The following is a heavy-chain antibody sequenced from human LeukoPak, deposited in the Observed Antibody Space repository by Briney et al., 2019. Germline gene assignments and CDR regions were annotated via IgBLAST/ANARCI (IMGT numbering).Heavy chain of an antibody. CDR1: GGSFSGYY. Sequence: SEALSLTCAVYGGSFSGYYWSWIRQPPGKGLEWIGEINHSGSTNYNPSLKSQVTIPVDTSKNQFSLKLSSVTAADTAVYYCARAVGYDFWSGYLGYWGQGTLVTVSS. CDR2: INHSGST. CDR3: ARAVGYDFWSGYLGY. V-gene: IGHV4-34*01. D-gene: IGHD3-3*01. J-gene: IGHJ4*02.